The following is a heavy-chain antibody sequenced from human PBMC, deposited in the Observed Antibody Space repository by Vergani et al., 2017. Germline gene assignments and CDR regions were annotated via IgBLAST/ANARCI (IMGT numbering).Heavy chain of an antibody. Sequence: QVQLVQSGAEVKKPGASVKFSCKVSGFTLTELSMHWVRQAPGKGLEWMGGFDPEDGETIYAQKFQGRVTMTEDTSTDTAYMELSSLRSEDTAVYYCATQGSGVVSTWGNWFDPWGQGTLVTVSS. CDR2: FDPEDGET. D-gene: IGHD3-16*01. CDR1: GFTLTELS. J-gene: IGHJ5*02. V-gene: IGHV1-24*01. CDR3: ATQGSGVVSTWGNWFDP.